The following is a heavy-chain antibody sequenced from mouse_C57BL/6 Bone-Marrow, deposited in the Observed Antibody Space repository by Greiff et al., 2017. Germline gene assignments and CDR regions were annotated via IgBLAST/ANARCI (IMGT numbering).Heavy chain of an antibody. Sequence: VQLQQSGAELVKPGASVKMSCKASGYTFTTYPIEWMKQNHGKSLEWIGNFHPYNDDTKYNEKFKGKATLTVEKSSSTVYLELSRLTSDDSAVYYCARTYYDYDGNWYFDVWGTGTTVTVSS. J-gene: IGHJ1*03. CDR3: ARTYYDYDGNWYFDV. V-gene: IGHV1-47*01. D-gene: IGHD2-4*01. CDR1: GYTFTTYP. CDR2: FHPYNDDT.